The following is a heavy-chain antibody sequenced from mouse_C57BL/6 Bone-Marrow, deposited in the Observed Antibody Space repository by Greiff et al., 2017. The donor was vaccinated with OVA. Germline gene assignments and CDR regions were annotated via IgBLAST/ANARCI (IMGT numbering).Heavy chain of an antibody. V-gene: IGHV14-4*01. J-gene: IGHJ2*01. CDR3: DGYYY. CDR1: GFNIKDDY. D-gene: IGHD2-3*01. Sequence: EVKLQESGAELVRPGASVKLSCTASGFNIKDDYMHWVKQRPEQGLAWIGWIDPENGDTEYASKFQGKATITVDTSSNTAYLQLSSLTSEDTAVYYCDGYYYWGQGTTLTVSS. CDR2: IDPENGDT.